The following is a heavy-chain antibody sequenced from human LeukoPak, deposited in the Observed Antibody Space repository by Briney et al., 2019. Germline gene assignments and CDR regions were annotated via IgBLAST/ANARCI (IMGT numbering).Heavy chain of an antibody. Sequence: PGGPLRLFCAPSGFPLNSYGMHWVREAPGKGLECVAVISYDGSNKYYADSVKGRFTISRDNSKNTLFLQMNSLRAEDGAVYYCAKDPSNYGSGFMDVWGKGTTVTVSS. CDR1: GFPLNSYG. CDR3: AKDPSNYGSGFMDV. J-gene: IGHJ6*03. CDR2: ISYDGSNK. D-gene: IGHD3-10*01. V-gene: IGHV3-30*18.